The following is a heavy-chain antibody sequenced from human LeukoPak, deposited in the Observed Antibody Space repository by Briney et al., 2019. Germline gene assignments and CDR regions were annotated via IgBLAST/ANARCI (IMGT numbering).Heavy chain of an antibody. D-gene: IGHD2-21*02. J-gene: IGHJ3*02. V-gene: IGHV4-39*07. CDR2: IYYSGST. Sequence: SETLSLTCTVSGGSISSNVYYWGWIRQPPGKGLEWIGSIYYSGSTYYNPSLKSRVTISVDTSKNQFSLKLSSVTAADTAVYYCASGYCGGACQLGGVDMWGQGTMVTVSS. CDR1: GGSISSNVYY. CDR3: ASGYCGGACQLGGVDM.